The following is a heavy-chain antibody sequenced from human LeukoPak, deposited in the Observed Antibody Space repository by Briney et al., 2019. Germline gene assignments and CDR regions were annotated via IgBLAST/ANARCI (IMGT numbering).Heavy chain of an antibody. V-gene: IGHV3-23*01. CDR3: AKDYYDILTGYPPYGYFQH. D-gene: IGHD3-9*01. Sequence: GGSLRLSCAASGFTFSSYSMNWVRQAPGKGLEWVSAISGSGGSTYYADSVKGRFTISRDNSKNTLYLQMNSLRAEDTAVYYCAKDYYDILTGYPPYGYFQHWGQGTLVTVSS. J-gene: IGHJ1*01. CDR2: ISGSGGST. CDR1: GFTFSSYS.